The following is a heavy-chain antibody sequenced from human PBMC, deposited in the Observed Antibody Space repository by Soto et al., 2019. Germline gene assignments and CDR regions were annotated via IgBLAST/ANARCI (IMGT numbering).Heavy chain of an antibody. CDR3: ARAERDFYAMDV. D-gene: IGHD1-1*01. V-gene: IGHV4-4*02. Sequence: QEQLQESGPGLVKPSGTLSLTCAVSGGSISTADWWSWVRQPPGKGLEWIGEIYHSGGTNYNPSLQSRAASVVDKSKNQFSLTLTSVAAADTAVYYCARAERDFYAMDVWGQGTTVIVSS. J-gene: IGHJ6*02. CDR1: GGSISTADW. CDR2: IYHSGGT.